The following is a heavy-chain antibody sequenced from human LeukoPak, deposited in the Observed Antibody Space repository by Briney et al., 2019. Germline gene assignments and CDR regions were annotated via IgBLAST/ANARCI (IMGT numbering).Heavy chain of an antibody. CDR3: AGIQLWSGAAFDI. CDR2: IYYSGST. J-gene: IGHJ3*02. Sequence: SETLSLTCTVSGGSISSSSYYWSWIRQPPGKGLEWIGYIYYSGSTNYNPSLKSRVTISVDTSKNQFSLKLSSVTAADTAVYYCAGIQLWSGAAFDIWGQGTMVTVSS. D-gene: IGHD5-18*01. CDR1: GGSISSSSYY. V-gene: IGHV4-61*01.